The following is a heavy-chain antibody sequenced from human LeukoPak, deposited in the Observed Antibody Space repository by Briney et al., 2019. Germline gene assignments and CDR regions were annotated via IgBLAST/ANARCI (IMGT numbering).Heavy chain of an antibody. J-gene: IGHJ4*02. V-gene: IGHV3-23*01. CDR2: IGGGGGTT. CDR3: AKKGYYDGGGYYMYYFDH. CDR1: GFTFSSDA. D-gene: IGHD3-22*01. Sequence: GGFLRLSCAASGFTFSSDAMSWVRQAPGKGLEWVSTIGGGGGTTYYSDSVKGRFTISRDNSKNTLFLQMNSLRAEDTAVYYCAKKGYYDGGGYYMYYFDHWGQGTLVTVSS.